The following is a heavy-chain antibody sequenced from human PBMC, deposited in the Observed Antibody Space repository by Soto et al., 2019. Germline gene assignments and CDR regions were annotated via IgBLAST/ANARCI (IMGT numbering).Heavy chain of an antibody. Sequence: GPSVKVSCKASGATFSSYAISWVRQAPGQGLEWMGGIIPIFGTANYAQKFQGRVTITADESTSTAYMELSSLRSEDTAVYYCARGRRSRYCSGGSCYESIAVAGMGYYFDYWGQGTLVTVSS. D-gene: IGHD2-15*01. CDR1: GATFSSYA. CDR2: IIPIFGTA. V-gene: IGHV1-69*13. J-gene: IGHJ4*02. CDR3: ARGRRSRYCSGGSCYESIAVAGMGYYFDY.